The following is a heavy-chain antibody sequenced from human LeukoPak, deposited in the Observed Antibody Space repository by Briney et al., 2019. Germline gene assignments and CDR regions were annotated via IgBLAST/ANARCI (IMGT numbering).Heavy chain of an antibody. V-gene: IGHV4-4*02. Sequence: SGTLSLTCSVSGGSVTSNNWWTWVCQTPGKGLEWIGEIYHSGSTNYNPSLKSRITISMDNSNNHFSLKMDSVTAADTAVYYCARDSATTLGSYYYGLDVWGQGTTVTVSS. J-gene: IGHJ6*02. CDR2: IYHSGST. CDR3: ARDSATTLGSYYYGLDV. CDR1: GGSVTSNNW. D-gene: IGHD5-12*01.